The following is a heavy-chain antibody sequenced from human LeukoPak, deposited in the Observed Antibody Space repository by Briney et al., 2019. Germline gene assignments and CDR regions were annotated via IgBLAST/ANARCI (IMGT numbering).Heavy chain of an antibody. Sequence: GGSLRLSCAASGFTFPSYAMSWVRQAPGKGLEWVSTISGSGATTYYADSVKGRFTISRDNSKNTLYLQMNSLRAEDTAVYYCARLRSYGFDYWGQGTLVTVSS. V-gene: IGHV3-23*01. CDR2: ISGSGATT. J-gene: IGHJ4*02. CDR3: ARLRSYGFDY. CDR1: GFTFPSYA. D-gene: IGHD5-18*01.